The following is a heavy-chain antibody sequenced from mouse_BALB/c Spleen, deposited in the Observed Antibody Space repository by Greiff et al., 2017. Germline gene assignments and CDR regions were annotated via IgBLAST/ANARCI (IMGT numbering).Heavy chain of an antibody. CDR3: ERSIYYSNYVDYAMDY. CDR2: ISYSGST. V-gene: IGHV3-2*02. J-gene: IGHJ4*01. Sequence: EVKLVESGPGLVKPSQSLSLTCTVTGYSITSDYAWNWIRQFPGNKLEWMGYISYSGSTSYNPSLKGRISITRDTSKNQFFLQLNSVTTEDTATYYCERSIYYSNYVDYAMDYWGQGTSVTVSS. CDR1: GYSITSDYA. D-gene: IGHD2-5*01.